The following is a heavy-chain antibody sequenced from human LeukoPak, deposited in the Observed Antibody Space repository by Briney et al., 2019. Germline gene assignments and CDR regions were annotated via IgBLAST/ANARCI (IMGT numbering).Heavy chain of an antibody. J-gene: IGHJ4*02. CDR3: ARESVVRRPLDY. CDR2: ISSSSSYI. V-gene: IGHV3-21*01. CDR1: GFTFSSYS. D-gene: IGHD3-10*01. Sequence: GGSLRLSRAASGFTFSSYSMNWVRQAPGKGLEWVSSISSSSSYIYYADSVKGRFTISRDNAKNSLYLQMNSLRAEDTAVYYCARESVVRRPLDYWGQGTLVTVSS.